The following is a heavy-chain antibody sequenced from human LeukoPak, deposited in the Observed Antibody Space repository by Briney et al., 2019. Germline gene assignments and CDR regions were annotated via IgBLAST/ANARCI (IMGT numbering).Heavy chain of an antibody. V-gene: IGHV4-30-4*01. Sequence: PSETLSLTCTVSGGSISSGDNYWNWIRQPPGKGLEWIGYIYYSGSTYYNPSLKSRLTISVDTSKNQFSLKLSSVTAADTAVYYCAREGTSGSYYPFDYWGQGTLVTVSS. D-gene: IGHD1-26*01. CDR1: GGSISSGDNY. J-gene: IGHJ4*02. CDR2: IYYSGST. CDR3: AREGTSGSYYPFDY.